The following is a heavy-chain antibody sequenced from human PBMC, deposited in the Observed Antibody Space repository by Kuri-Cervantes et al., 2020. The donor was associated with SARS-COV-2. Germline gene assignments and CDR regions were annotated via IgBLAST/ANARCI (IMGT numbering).Heavy chain of an antibody. Sequence: GESLKISCAASGFIFSSYAMHWVRQAPGKGLEWVAVISYDGSNKYYADSVKGRFTISRDNSKNTLYLQMSSLRAEDTAVYYCARDLFGGGGYYYGMDVWGQGTTVTVSS. CDR3: ARDLFGGGGYYYGMDV. D-gene: IGHD2-21*01. V-gene: IGHV3-30-3*01. CDR2: ISYDGSNK. CDR1: GFIFSSYA. J-gene: IGHJ6*02.